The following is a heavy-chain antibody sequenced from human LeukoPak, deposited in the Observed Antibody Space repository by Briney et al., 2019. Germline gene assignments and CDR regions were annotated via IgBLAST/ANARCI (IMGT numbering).Heavy chain of an antibody. CDR2: IYYSGTT. J-gene: IGHJ4*02. D-gene: IGHD1-26*01. CDR3: ATTTIRLGY. V-gene: IGHV4-39*07. CDR1: GGSISSSSNY. Sequence: SETLSHTCTVSGGSISSSSNYWGWIRQPPGKGLEWIGSIYYSGTTYYNPSLKSRVTISVDTSKNQFSLKLSSVTAADTAVYYCATTTIRLGYWGQGTLVTVSS.